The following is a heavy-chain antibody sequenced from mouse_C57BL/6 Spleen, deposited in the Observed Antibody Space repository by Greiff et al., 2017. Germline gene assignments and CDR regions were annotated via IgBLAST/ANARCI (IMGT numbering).Heavy chain of an antibody. CDR3: TTKEYGNYSDY. J-gene: IGHJ2*01. CDR1: GFNIKDDY. D-gene: IGHD2-10*02. V-gene: IGHV14-4*01. Sequence: EVQLVESGAELVRPGASVKLSCTASGFNIKDDYMHWVKQRPEQGLEWIGWIDPENGDTEYASKFQGKATITADTSSNTAYLQLSSLTSEDTAVYYCTTKEYGNYSDYWGQGTTLTVSS. CDR2: IDPENGDT.